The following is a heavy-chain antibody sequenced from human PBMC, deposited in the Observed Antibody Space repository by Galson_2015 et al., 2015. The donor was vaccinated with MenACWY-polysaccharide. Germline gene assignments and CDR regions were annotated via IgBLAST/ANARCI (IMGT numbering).Heavy chain of an antibody. CDR1: GYTFVKFG. J-gene: IGHJ6*01. Sequence: SVKVSCKASGYTFVKFGISWVRQAPGQGLQWMGWIRTSNGDTTYEQRFKGRLTMTTDTSTGTGYMELRSLRSDDTATYYCARYGPSIFDLGGIYGMD. D-gene: IGHD3-3*01. V-gene: IGHV1-18*04. CDR2: IRTSNGDT. CDR3: ARYGPSIFDLGGIYGMD.